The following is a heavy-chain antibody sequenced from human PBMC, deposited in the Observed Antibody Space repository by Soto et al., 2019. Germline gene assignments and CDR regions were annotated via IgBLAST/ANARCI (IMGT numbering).Heavy chain of an antibody. J-gene: IGHJ4*02. Sequence: SETLSLTCAVSGDSIIGIYHWAWIRQSPGRGLEWIASIYHTGTTYYTPSLESRVTISVDTSKNQFSLKPSSVTAADTAVYYCARVTLINTVTNQWSFDYWGQGTLVTVSS. CDR2: IYHTGTT. D-gene: IGHD4-17*01. V-gene: IGHV4-38-2*01. CDR3: ARVTLINTVTNQWSFDY. CDR1: GDSIIGIYH.